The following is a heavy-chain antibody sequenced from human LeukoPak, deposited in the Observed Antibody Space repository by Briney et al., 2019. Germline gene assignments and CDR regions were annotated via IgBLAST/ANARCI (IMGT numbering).Heavy chain of an antibody. D-gene: IGHD2-21*01. Sequence: GGSLRLSCADSGFTFSSYEMNWVRQAPGKGLEWLSYISSSGSTIYYADSVKGRFTTSRDNAKNSLYLQLNSLRAEDTAVYYCARGDGGYYYGMDVWGKGTTVTVSS. CDR3: ARGDGGYYYGMDV. CDR2: ISSSGSTI. J-gene: IGHJ6*04. CDR1: GFTFSSYE. V-gene: IGHV3-48*03.